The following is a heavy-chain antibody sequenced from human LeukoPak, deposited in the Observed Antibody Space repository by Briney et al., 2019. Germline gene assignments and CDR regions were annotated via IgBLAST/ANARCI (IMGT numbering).Heavy chain of an antibody. CDR2: IIPILGIA. CDR3: AREATMVRGFTPPDY. D-gene: IGHD3-10*01. Sequence: ASVKVSCKASGGTFSSYAISWVRQAPGQGLEWMGRIIPILGIANYAQKFQGRVTITADKSTSTAYMELSSLRPEDTAVYYCAREATMVRGFTPPDYWGQGTLVTVSS. J-gene: IGHJ4*02. CDR1: GGTFSSYA. V-gene: IGHV1-69*04.